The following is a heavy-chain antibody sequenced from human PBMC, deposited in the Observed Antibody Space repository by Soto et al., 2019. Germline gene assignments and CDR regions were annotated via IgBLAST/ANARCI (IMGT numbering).Heavy chain of an antibody. CDR3: VRDNRVGVTMVRECWLDY. J-gene: IGHJ4*02. Sequence: QLQLQESGPGLVKPSETLSLTCTVSGGSISSSSYYWGWIRQPPGKGLEWIGSIYYSGSTYYNPSLKSRVTISVDTSKNQFSLKLSSVTAADTAVYYCVRDNRVGVTMVRECWLDYWGQGTLVTVSS. D-gene: IGHD3-10*01. CDR1: GGSISSSSYY. CDR2: IYYSGST. V-gene: IGHV4-39*01.